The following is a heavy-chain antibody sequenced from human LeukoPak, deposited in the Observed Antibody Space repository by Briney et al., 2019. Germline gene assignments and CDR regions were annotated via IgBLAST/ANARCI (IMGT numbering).Heavy chain of an antibody. CDR2: ISGSGEST. D-gene: IGHD1-26*01. CDR3: AKDVGGTNFHYMDV. CDR1: GFSFSSFA. V-gene: IGHV3-23*01. Sequence: GGSLRLSCAASGFSFSSFAMSWVRLAPGKGLEWVSAISGSGESTYYEDSVKGRFTISRDNSKNTVDVQMNSLRAEDTAVYYCAKDVGGTNFHYMDVWGKGTTVIVSS. J-gene: IGHJ6*03.